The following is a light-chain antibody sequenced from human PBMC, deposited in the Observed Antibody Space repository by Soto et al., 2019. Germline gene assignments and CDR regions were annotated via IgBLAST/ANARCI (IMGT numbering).Light chain of an antibody. J-gene: IGKJ5*01. CDR2: KAS. CDR3: QQYNSYPIT. Sequence: DIQMTQSPSTVSASVGDSVTITCRASQSITTWLAWYQQRPGEAPKLLIYKASNLENGVPSRFSGSGSGTEFTLTISSLQSDDFATYYCQQYNSYPITFGQGTRLEIK. CDR1: QSITTW. V-gene: IGKV1-5*03.